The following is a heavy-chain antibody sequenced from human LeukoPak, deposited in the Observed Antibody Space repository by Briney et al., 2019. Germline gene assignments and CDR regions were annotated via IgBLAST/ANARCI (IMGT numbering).Heavy chain of an antibody. V-gene: IGHV3-11*01. CDR1: GFTFSDYY. D-gene: IGHD2-15*01. CDR2: ISSSGSTI. J-gene: IGHJ4*02. Sequence: GGSLRLSCAASGFTFSDYYMSWIRQAPGKGLEWVSYISSSGSTIYYADSVKGRFTISRDNAKNSLYLQMNSLRAEDMALYYCAKAYCSGGSCYYFDYWGQGTLVTVSS. CDR3: AKAYCSGGSCYYFDY.